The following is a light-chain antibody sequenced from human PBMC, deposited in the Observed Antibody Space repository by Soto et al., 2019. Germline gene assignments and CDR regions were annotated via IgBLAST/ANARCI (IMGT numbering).Light chain of an antibody. CDR2: AAS. V-gene: IGKV1-12*01. Sequence: DIQMTQSPSSVSASVGDRVTITCRASQDINNRLAWFQQRPGRAPKYLIQAASSLQSGFPSRFSGSGSGTDFTLTINSLQPEDLATYYCLQVKSFPRTFGQGTKVDIK. J-gene: IGKJ1*01. CDR1: QDINNR. CDR3: LQVKSFPRT.